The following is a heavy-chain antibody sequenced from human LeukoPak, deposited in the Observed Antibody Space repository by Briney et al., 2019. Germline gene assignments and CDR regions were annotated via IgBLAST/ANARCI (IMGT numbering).Heavy chain of an antibody. CDR1: GFTFSSYG. V-gene: IGHV3-30*18. CDR3: AKGFLLRVAVADFNYMDV. Sequence: GGSLRLSCAASGFTFSSYGMHWVRQAPGKGLEWVAVISYDGSNKYYADSVKGRFTISRDNSKNTLYLQMNSLRAEDTAVYYCAKGFLLRVAVADFNYMDVWGKGTTVTVSS. J-gene: IGHJ6*03. CDR2: ISYDGSNK. D-gene: IGHD6-19*01.